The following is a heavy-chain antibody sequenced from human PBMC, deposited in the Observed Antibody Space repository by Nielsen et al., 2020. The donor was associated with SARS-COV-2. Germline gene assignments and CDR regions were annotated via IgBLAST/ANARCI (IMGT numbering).Heavy chain of an antibody. Sequence: ASVKVSCKASGYTFTSYGISWVRQAPGQGLEWMGWISAYNGNTNYAQKLQGRVTMTTDTSTSTAYMELRSLRSDDTAVYYCATLAGSSGPSGYFDYWGQGTLVTVSS. CDR3: ATLAGSSGPSGYFDY. D-gene: IGHD6-19*01. V-gene: IGHV1-18*04. CDR2: ISAYNGNT. CDR1: GYTFTSYG. J-gene: IGHJ4*02.